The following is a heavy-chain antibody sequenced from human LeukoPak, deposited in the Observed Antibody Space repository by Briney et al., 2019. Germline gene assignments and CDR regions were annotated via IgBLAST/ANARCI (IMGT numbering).Heavy chain of an antibody. J-gene: IGHJ4*02. V-gene: IGHV3-7*03. Sequence: GGSLRLSCAASEFTFSSYWMSWVRQAPGKGLEWVANIKQDGSEKYYVDSVKGRFTISRDNAKNSLYLQMNSLRAEDTAVYYCAKRPRVGYDSSVSDYWGQGTLITVSS. CDR3: AKRPRVGYDSSVSDY. D-gene: IGHD3-22*01. CDR2: IKQDGSEK. CDR1: EFTFSSYW.